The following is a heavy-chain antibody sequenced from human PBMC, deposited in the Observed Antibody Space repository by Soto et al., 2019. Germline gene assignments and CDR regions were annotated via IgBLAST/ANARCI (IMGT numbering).Heavy chain of an antibody. Sequence: QVQLVQSGAEVKKPGASVKVSCKASGYTFTGYYMHWVRQAPGQGLEWMGWINPNSGGTNYAQKFQGRVTTTRDTSISTAYMELSRLRSDDTAVYYCARDLKPGYYYYGMDVWGQGTTVTVSS. CDR1: GYTFTGYY. J-gene: IGHJ6*02. CDR3: ARDLKPGYYYYGMDV. CDR2: INPNSGGT. V-gene: IGHV1-2*02.